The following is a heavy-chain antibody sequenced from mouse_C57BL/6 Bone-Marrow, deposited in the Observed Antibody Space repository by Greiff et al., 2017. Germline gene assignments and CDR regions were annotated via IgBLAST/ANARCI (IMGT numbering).Heavy chain of an antibody. J-gene: IGHJ1*03. CDR2: ISYDGSN. V-gene: IGHV3-6*01. Sequence: EVKLQESGPGLVKPSQSLSLTCSVTGYSITSGYYWNWLRPFPGNKLEWMGYISYDGSNNYNPSLKNRISITLDTSKNQFFLKLNSVTTEDTATYDGARDLGWLRPGYFDVWGRGTPVTVPS. CDR1: GYSITSGYY. CDR3: ARDLGWLRPGYFDV. D-gene: IGHD2-2*01.